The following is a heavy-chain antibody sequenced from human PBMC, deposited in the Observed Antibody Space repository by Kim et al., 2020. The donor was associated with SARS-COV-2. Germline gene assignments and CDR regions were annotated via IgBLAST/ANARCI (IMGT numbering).Heavy chain of an antibody. J-gene: IGHJ6*02. V-gene: IGHV3-30*18. Sequence: GGSLRLSCAASGFTFSTYGMHWVRQAPGKGLEWVAVISYDGSNKYYADSVKGRFTISRDNSKNTLYLQMTSLRAEDTAVYYCAKEVGIQLWPGYYYGMDVSGQGTTLTVSS. D-gene: IGHD5-18*01. CDR1: GFTFSTYG. CDR2: ISYDGSNK. CDR3: AKEVGIQLWPGYYYGMDV.